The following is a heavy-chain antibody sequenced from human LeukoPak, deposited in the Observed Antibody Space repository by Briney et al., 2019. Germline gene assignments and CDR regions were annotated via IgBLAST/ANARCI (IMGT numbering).Heavy chain of an antibody. CDR1: SGSISSYY. J-gene: IGHJ5*02. CDR2: IYYSGST. Sequence: SETLSLTCTVSSGSISSYYWSWIRQPPGKGLEWIGYIYYSGSTNYNPSLKSRVTISVDTSKNQFSLKLSSVTAADTAVYYCARARDSSGWFDPWGQGTLVTVSS. D-gene: IGHD6-19*01. CDR3: ARARDSSGWFDP. V-gene: IGHV4-59*01.